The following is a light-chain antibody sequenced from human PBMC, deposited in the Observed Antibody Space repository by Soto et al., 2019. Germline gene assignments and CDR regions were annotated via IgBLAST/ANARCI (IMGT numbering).Light chain of an antibody. J-gene: IGKJ5*01. CDR2: DAS. Sequence: IAFTQSPGTLSLSPGERDTLSCRASQSVSSYLAWYQQKPGQAPRLLIYDASNRATGIPARFSGSGSGTEFTLTISSLQSEDFAVYYCQQYNNWPPITFGQGTRLEIK. CDR3: QQYNNWPPIT. V-gene: IGKV3D-15*01. CDR1: QSVSSY.